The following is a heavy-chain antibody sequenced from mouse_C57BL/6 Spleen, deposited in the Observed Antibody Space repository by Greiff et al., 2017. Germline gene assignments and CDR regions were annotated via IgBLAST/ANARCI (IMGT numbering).Heavy chain of an antibody. CDR2: IYPSSGNT. V-gene: IGHV1-81*01. CDR1: GYTFTSYG. CDR3: ARKGLITAVVADY. J-gene: IGHJ2*01. Sequence: QVQLQQPGAELARPGASVKLSCKASGYTFTSYGIRWVKQRTGQGLEWIGEIYPSSGNTNYNEKFKGKATLTADKSSSTAYMELRSLTSEDSAVYFWARKGLITAVVADYWGQGTTLTVSA. D-gene: IGHD1-1*01.